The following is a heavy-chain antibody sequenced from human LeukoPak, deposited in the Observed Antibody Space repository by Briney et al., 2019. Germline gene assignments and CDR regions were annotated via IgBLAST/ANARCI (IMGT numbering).Heavy chain of an antibody. Sequence: GGSLRLSCAASGFTFSSYSMNWVRQAPGKGLEWVSSISSSSSYIYYADSVKGRFTISRDNAKNSLYLQMNSLRAEDTAVYYCARVPPRTVTTXYFDYWGQGTLVTVSS. V-gene: IGHV3-21*01. CDR2: ISSSSSYI. D-gene: IGHD4-17*01. CDR3: ARVPPRTVTTXYFDY. CDR1: GFTFSSYS. J-gene: IGHJ4*02.